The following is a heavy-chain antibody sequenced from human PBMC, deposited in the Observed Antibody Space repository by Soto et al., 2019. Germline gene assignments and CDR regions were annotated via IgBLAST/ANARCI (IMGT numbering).Heavy chain of an antibody. CDR1: GYTFTSYA. Sequence: GASVKVSCKASGYTFTSYAMHWVRQAPGQRLEWMGWINAGNGNTKYSQKFQGRVTITRDTSASTAYMELSSLRSEDTAVYYCARGGRYKWNFRDNWLDPWGQGTLVTVYS. J-gene: IGHJ5*02. CDR3: ARGGRYKWNFRDNWLDP. CDR2: INAGNGNT. D-gene: IGHD1-7*01. V-gene: IGHV1-3*01.